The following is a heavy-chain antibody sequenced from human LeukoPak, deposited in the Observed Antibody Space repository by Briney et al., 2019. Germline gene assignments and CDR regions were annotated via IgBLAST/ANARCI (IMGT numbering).Heavy chain of an antibody. Sequence: SETLSLTCSVSGGSISSSSYYWGWIRQPPGKGLEWIGSIYYSGSTCYNPSLKGRVTISVDTSKNQFSLKLSSVTAADTAVYYCASRDGFVWGQGTLVTVSS. CDR1: GGSISSSSYY. J-gene: IGHJ4*02. D-gene: IGHD5-24*01. V-gene: IGHV4-39*07. CDR2: IYYSGST. CDR3: ASRDGFV.